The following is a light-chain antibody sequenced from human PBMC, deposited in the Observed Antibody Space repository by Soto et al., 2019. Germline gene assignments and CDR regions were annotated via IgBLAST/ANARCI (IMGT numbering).Light chain of an antibody. Sequence: DIQMTQSPSSLSASVGDRLTITCRASQSISSYLNWYQQKPGQAPKLLIYVTSNVQSGVPSRFGGSGSWTDFSLTISSLQPEDVANYYCQQSYRSPPTFGGGTMVDIK. CDR3: QQSYRSPPT. J-gene: IGKJ4*01. CDR2: VTS. V-gene: IGKV1-39*01. CDR1: QSISSY.